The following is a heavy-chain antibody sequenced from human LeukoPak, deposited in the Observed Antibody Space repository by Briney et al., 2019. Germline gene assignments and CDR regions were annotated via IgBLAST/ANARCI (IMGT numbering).Heavy chain of an antibody. V-gene: IGHV4-61*02. D-gene: IGHD3-9*01. CDR1: SGSISSGSYY. J-gene: IGHJ6*02. Sequence: SQTLSLTCTVSSGSISSGSYYWSWIRQPAGKGLEWIGRIYTSGSTNYNPSLKSRVTISVDTSKNQFSLKLSSVTAADTAVFYCARGTGYDNLTGYYSDYYYYGMDVWGQGTTVTVSS. CDR3: ARGTGYDNLTGYYSDYYYYGMDV. CDR2: IYTSGST.